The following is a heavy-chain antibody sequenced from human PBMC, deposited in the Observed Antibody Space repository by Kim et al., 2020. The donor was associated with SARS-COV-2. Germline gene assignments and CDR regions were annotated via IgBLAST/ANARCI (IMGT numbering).Heavy chain of an antibody. Sequence: SETLSLTCTVSGGSISSYYWRWIRQPAGKGLEWIGRIYTSGSTNYNPSLKSRVTMSVDTSKNQFSLKLISVTAADTAVYYCARVVRYCSSTSCYRPLGYYYYGMDVWGQGTTVTVSS. CDR3: ARVVRYCSSTSCYRPLGYYYYGMDV. J-gene: IGHJ6*02. V-gene: IGHV4-4*07. D-gene: IGHD2-2*02. CDR1: GGSISSYY. CDR2: IYTSGST.